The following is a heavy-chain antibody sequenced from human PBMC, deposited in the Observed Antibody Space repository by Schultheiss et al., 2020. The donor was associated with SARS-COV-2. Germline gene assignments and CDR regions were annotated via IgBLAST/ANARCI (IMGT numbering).Heavy chain of an antibody. J-gene: IGHJ5*02. CDR3: ARKLGYCSSTSCYGGWFDP. CDR1: GFTFSDYY. V-gene: IGHV3-23*01. Sequence: GGSLRLSCAASGFTFSDYYMSWIRQAPGKGLEWVSAISGSGGSTYYADSVKGRFTISRDNSKNTLYLQMNSLRAEDTAVYYCARKLGYCSSTSCYGGWFDPWGQGTLVTVSS. CDR2: ISGSGGST. D-gene: IGHD2-2*01.